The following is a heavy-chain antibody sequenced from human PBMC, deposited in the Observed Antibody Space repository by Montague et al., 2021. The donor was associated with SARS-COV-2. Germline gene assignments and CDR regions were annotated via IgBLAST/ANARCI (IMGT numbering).Heavy chain of an antibody. V-gene: IGHV4-61*08. Sequence: SETLSLTCTVSGGPVSSHDYFWSWIRQPPGKGLEWIGYLYYSGSTNYNPSLKSRVTISIDTSKNQFSLKLSSVTAADTAVYYCARGSLGDSGWDPYGMVVWGQSTTVTVSS. CDR2: LYYSGST. D-gene: IGHD6-19*01. J-gene: IGHJ6*02. CDR3: ARGSLGDSGWDPYGMVV. CDR1: GGPVSSHDYF.